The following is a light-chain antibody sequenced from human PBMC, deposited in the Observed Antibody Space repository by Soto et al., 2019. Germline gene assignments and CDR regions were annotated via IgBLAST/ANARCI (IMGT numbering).Light chain of an antibody. CDR1: QSVLYSSNNQNC. J-gene: IGKJ1*01. CDR3: QQYCATPWT. CDR2: WAS. V-gene: IGKV4-1*01. Sequence: DIVMTQSPDSLAVSLGERATINCESSQSVLYSSNNQNCLAWYQQKPGQPPKLLIYWASTRESGVPDRFSGRGSVTDFTLTISSLKAEDGAVYYCQQYCATPWTFGQGTKVEIK.